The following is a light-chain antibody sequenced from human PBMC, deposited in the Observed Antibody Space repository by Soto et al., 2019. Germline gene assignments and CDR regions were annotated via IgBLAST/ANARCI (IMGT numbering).Light chain of an antibody. CDR2: EVS. Sequence: QSVLTQPVSVSGSPGQSIAISCTGSSSDVGAYDYDSWYQQHPDKAPRLIMYEVSYRPSGVSNRFSGSKSVNTATLTISGLAAEDKGDYYCSSHTTSDTRVFGAGTKLTVL. CDR3: SSHTTSDTRV. V-gene: IGLV2-14*03. J-gene: IGLJ1*01. CDR1: SSDVGAYDY.